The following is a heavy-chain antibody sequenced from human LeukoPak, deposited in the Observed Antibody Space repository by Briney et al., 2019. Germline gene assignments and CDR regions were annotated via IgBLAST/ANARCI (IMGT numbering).Heavy chain of an antibody. CDR3: ATAEVLPAMIVVAPNY. V-gene: IGHV1-24*01. Sequence: ASVKVSCKASGYTFTSYDINWVRQATGQGLEWMGGFDPEDGETIYAQKFQGRVTMTEDTPTDTAYMELSSLRSEDTAVYYCATAEVLPAMIVVAPNYWGQGTLVTVSS. D-gene: IGHD3-22*01. CDR1: GYTFTSYD. CDR2: FDPEDGET. J-gene: IGHJ4*02.